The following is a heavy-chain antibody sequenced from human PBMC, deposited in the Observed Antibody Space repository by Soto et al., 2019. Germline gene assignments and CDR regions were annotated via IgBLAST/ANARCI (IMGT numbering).Heavy chain of an antibody. J-gene: IGHJ4*02. D-gene: IGHD2-8*01. CDR1: GVSISSGNL. Sequence: PSETLSLTCAVSGVSISSGNLWTCVRQTPQRGLEYIGEIFHDGTANYYPSFERRVAISVDTSKNQFSLKLTSVTAADTAIYFCARLVYDTRLNYMYFDFWGQGALVTVPS. CDR3: ARLVYDTRLNYMYFDF. V-gene: IGHV4-4*02. CDR2: IFHDGTA.